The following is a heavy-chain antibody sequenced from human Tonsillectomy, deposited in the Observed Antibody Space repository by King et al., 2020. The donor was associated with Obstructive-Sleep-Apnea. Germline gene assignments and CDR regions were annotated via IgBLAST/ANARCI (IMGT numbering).Heavy chain of an antibody. CDR1: GYSISSGYY. Sequence: VQLQESGPGLVKPSETLSLTCTVSGYSISSGYYWGWIRQPPGKGLEWIGRIYHSGSTYYNPSLKSRGTISVDTTKNQFSLKLSSVTAADTAVYYCARGGAVAAQEDWDYWGQGTLVTVSS. CDR2: IYHSGST. CDR3: ARGGAVAAQEDWDY. V-gene: IGHV4-38-2*02. D-gene: IGHD6-19*01. J-gene: IGHJ4*02.